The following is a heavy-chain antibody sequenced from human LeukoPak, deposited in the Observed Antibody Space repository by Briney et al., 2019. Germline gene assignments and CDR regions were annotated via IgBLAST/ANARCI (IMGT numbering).Heavy chain of an antibody. J-gene: IGHJ4*02. Sequence: GGSLRLSCAASGFTFSSYGMHWVRRAPGKGLEWVAVRWYDGSNKYYADSVKGRFTISRDNSKNTLYLQMNSLRAEDTAVYYCAGSIAVAGTIDYWGQGTLVTVSS. V-gene: IGHV3-33*01. CDR1: GFTFSSYG. D-gene: IGHD6-19*01. CDR2: RWYDGSNK. CDR3: AGSIAVAGTIDY.